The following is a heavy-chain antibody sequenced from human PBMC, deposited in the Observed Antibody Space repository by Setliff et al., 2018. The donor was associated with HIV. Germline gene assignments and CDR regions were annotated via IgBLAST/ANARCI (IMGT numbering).Heavy chain of an antibody. CDR1: DNSITNYY. V-gene: IGHV4-59*01. CDR2: MHYSGRT. CDR3: ARWGETTGIKAFDL. D-gene: IGHD1-1*01. J-gene: IGHJ3*01. Sequence: KPSETLSLTCTVSDNSITNYYWNWIRQPPGKGLEWIGYMHYSGRTSYNPSLKSRVTTSVNTSKNQLSLNLSSVTAADTAAYYCARWGETTGIKAFDLWGQGTMVTVSS.